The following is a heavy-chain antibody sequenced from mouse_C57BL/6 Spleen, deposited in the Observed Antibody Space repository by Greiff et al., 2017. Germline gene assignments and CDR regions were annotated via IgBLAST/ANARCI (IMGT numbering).Heavy chain of an antibody. J-gene: IGHJ3*01. D-gene: IGHD2-1*01. CDR3: ARDGKLGPWFAY. Sequence: QVQLQQPGAELVKPGASVTLSCKASGYTFTSYWMHWVKQRPGQGLEWIGMIHPNSGSTNYNEKFKSKATLTVDKSSSTAYMQLSSLTSEDAAVXYCARDGKLGPWFAYWGQGTLVTVSA. CDR2: IHPNSGST. CDR1: GYTFTSYW. V-gene: IGHV1-64*01.